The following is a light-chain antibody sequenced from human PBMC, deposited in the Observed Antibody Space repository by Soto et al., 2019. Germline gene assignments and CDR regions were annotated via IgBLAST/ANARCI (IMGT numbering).Light chain of an antibody. CDR3: QQYASSPRT. J-gene: IGKJ1*01. V-gene: IGKV3-20*01. Sequence: DIVITQSPGTLSLSPGERATPSCRASQSVSSSYLAWYQQKPGQAHSILIYGASSRATGILVSFSGSGSGTDFILTISRLETEDSAVYYCQQYASSPRTFGQGTKVEIK. CDR1: QSVSSSY. CDR2: GAS.